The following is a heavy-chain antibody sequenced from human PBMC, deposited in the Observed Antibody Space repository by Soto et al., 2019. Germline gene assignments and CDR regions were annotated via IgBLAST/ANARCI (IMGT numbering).Heavy chain of an antibody. J-gene: IGHJ5*02. V-gene: IGHV1-3*01. CDR2: INAGNGNT. Sequence: GASVKVSCKASGYTFTSYAMHWVRQAPGQRLEWMGWINAGNGNTKYSQKFQGRVTITRDTSASTAYMELSSLRSEDTAVYYCARYRYNWNYQYNWFDPWGQGTLVTVS. CDR1: GYTFTSYA. D-gene: IGHD1-7*01. CDR3: ARYRYNWNYQYNWFDP.